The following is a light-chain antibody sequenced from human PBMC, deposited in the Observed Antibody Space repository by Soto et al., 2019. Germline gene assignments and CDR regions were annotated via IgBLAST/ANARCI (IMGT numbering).Light chain of an antibody. CDR2: EVS. V-gene: IGLV2-14*01. CDR3: SSYTTSSTDVV. Sequence: QSVLTQPASVSGSPGQSITISCTGTISDVGGYNYVSWYQQHPGKAPKLMIYEVSNRPSGVSDRFSGSKSGNTASLTISGLQADDEADYYCSSYTTSSTDVVFGGGTKLTVL. J-gene: IGLJ2*01. CDR1: ISDVGGYNY.